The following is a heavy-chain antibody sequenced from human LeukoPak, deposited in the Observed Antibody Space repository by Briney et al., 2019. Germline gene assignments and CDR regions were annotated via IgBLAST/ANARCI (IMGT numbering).Heavy chain of an antibody. D-gene: IGHD6-19*01. CDR2: ISWNSGSI. CDR1: GFTFDDYA. Sequence: GGSLRLSCAASGFTFDDYAMHWVRQAPGKGLEWVSGISWNSGSIGYADSVKGRFTISRDNAKNSLYLQMNSLRAEDTALYYCAKDISGWYEEAAFDYWGQGTLVTVSS. CDR3: AKDISGWYEEAAFDY. V-gene: IGHV3-9*01. J-gene: IGHJ4*02.